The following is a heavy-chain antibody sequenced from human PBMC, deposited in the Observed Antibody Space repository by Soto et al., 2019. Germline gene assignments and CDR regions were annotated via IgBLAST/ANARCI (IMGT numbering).Heavy chain of an antibody. Sequence: EVQLVESGGGLVKPGGSLRLSCAASGFTFSSYSMNWVRQAPGKGLEWVSSISSSSSYIYYADSVKGRFTISSDNAKNSLYLQMNSLSAEDTAVYYCAREGANDGYFDLWGRGTLVTVSS. V-gene: IGHV3-21*01. CDR2: ISSSSSYI. D-gene: IGHD1-1*01. CDR3: AREGANDGYFDL. CDR1: GFTFSSYS. J-gene: IGHJ2*01.